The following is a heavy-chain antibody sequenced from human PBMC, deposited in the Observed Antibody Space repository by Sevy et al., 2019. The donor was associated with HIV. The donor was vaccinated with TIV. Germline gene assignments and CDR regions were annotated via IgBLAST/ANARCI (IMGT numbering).Heavy chain of an antibody. CDR1: GFTFSSYW. CDR3: AREDILTGYYRFYLGGNYYGMDV. D-gene: IGHD3-9*01. J-gene: IGHJ6*02. CDR2: IKQDGSEK. Sequence: GGSLRLSCAASGFTFSSYWMSWVRQAPGKGLEWVANIKQDGSEKYYGDSVKGRFTISRDNAKNSLYLQMNSLRAEDTAVYYCAREDILTGYYRFYLGGNYYGMDVWGQGTTVTVSS. V-gene: IGHV3-7*01.